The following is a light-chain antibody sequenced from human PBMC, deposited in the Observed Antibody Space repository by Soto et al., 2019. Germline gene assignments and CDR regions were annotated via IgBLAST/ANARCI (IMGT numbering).Light chain of an antibody. V-gene: IGKV2-28*01. Sequence: DIVMPQSPLSLPVTPGEPASISCSSSQSLLQSNGYNYLDWYLQKPGQSPQLLIYFGSYRASGVPDRFSGSGSGTDFTLKIRRVEAEDVGVYYCMQSQQSPPTFGQGTKVEI. J-gene: IGKJ1*01. CDR1: QSLLQSNGYNY. CDR2: FGS. CDR3: MQSQQSPPT.